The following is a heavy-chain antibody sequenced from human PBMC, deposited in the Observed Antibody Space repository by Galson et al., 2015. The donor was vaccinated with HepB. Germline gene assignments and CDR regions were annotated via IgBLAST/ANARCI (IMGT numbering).Heavy chain of an antibody. V-gene: IGHV7-4-1*02. CDR1: GYTFTSYA. J-gene: IGHJ3*02. Sequence: SVKVSCKASGYTFTSYAMNWVRQAPGQGLEWMGWINTNTGNPTYAQGFTGRFVFSLDTSVSTAYLQISSLKAEDTAVYYCARIGYSSSWYFGAFDIWGQGTMVTVSS. D-gene: IGHD6-13*01. CDR3: ARIGYSSSWYFGAFDI. CDR2: INTNTGNP.